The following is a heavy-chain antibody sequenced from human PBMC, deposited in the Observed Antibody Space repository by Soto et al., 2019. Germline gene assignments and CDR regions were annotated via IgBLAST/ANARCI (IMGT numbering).Heavy chain of an antibody. Sequence: GGSLRLSCAASGFTFSTYWMHWVRQAPGKGLVWVSRINSDGSTTNYADYVKGRFTISRDNAKNTLYLQMNSLRAEDTAVYYCARDAYYDMGVWGQGTTVTVSS. J-gene: IGHJ6*02. V-gene: IGHV3-74*01. CDR1: GFTFSTYW. CDR2: INSDGSTT. CDR3: ARDAYYDMGV.